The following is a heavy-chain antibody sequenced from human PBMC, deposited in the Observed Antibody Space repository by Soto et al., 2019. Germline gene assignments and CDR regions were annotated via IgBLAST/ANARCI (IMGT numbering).Heavy chain of an antibody. CDR3: GRSFLSGPDY. J-gene: IGHJ4*02. V-gene: IGHV3-53*03. CDR1: GVTVRSSY. CDR2: ISRDGSYI. D-gene: IGHD3-3*01. Sequence: LRLSFAASGVTVRSSYMSWVRMTPGRGLEWVLAISRDGSYIYYTDSVKGTFSISRDDSKNVAYLQMNSLKIEDTAVYHCGRSFLSGPDYWGQGILVTVSS.